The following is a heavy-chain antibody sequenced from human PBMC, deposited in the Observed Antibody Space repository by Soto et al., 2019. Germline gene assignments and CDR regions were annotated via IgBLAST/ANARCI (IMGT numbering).Heavy chain of an antibody. CDR3: AKDISSYSGGYIYYFDY. CDR1: GFTFSKLA. V-gene: IGHV3-30*18. J-gene: IGHJ4*02. D-gene: IGHD1-26*01. Sequence: QVQLVEFGGGAVQPGRSLRLSCAASGFTFSKLAMHWVRQAPGKGLEWVAVISNDGRKKYYADSVTGRFTISRENSNNTQSLQMNSPRLEDTAVYYCAKDISSYSGGYIYYFDYWGQGTLVTVSS. CDR2: ISNDGRKK.